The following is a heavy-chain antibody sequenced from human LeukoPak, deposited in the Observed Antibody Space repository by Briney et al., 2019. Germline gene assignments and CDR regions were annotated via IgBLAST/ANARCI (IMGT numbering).Heavy chain of an antibody. CDR2: MNPNSGNT. CDR3: ARVAKYSGSYFCQFDY. CDR1: GYTFTSYD. D-gene: IGHD1-26*01. V-gene: IGHV1-8*01. J-gene: IGHJ4*02. Sequence: ASVKVSCKASGYTFTSYDINWVRQATGQGLEWMGWMNPNSGNTGYAQKFQGRVTMTRNTSISTAYMELSSLRSEDTAVYYCARVAKYSGSYFCQFDYWGQGTLVTVSS.